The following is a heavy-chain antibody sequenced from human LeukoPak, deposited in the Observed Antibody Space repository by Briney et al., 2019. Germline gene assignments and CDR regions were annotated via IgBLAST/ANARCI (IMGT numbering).Heavy chain of an antibody. D-gene: IGHD1-26*01. CDR3: ARGFLPQSIVGATDAFDI. J-gene: IGHJ3*02. V-gene: IGHV1-8*02. CDR2: MNPNSGNT. Sequence: ASVKVSCKASGYTFTSYGISWVRQATGQGLEWMGWMNPNSGNTGYAQKFQGRVTMTRNTSISTAYMELSSLRSEDTAVYYCARGFLPQSIVGATDAFDIWGQGTMVTVSS. CDR1: GYTFTSYG.